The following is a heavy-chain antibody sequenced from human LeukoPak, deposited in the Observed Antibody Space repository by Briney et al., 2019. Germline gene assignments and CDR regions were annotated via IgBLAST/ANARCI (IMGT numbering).Heavy chain of an antibody. CDR3: CAGGDYWDFDY. V-gene: IGHV3-7*01. CDR2: IKQDGSEK. CDR1: GFTFSSYW. D-gene: IGHD4-17*01. J-gene: IGHJ4*02. Sequence: GGSLRLSCAASGFTFSSYWMSWVRQAPGKGLEWVANIKQDGSEKYYEDSVKGRFTISRDNAKNSLYLQMNSLRAEDTAVYYCCAGGDYWDFDYWGQGTLVTVSS.